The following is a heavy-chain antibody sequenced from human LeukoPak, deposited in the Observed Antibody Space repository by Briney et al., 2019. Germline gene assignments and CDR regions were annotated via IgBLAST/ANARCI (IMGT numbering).Heavy chain of an antibody. CDR1: GGSISSSSYY. D-gene: IGHD6-13*01. V-gene: IGHV4-39*07. J-gene: IGHJ5*02. CDR3: ARGFKIEGHSRQQLVSEWFDP. CDR2: INHSGST. Sequence: PSETLSLTCTVSGGSISSSSYYWGWIRQPPGKGLEWIGEINHSGSTNYNPSLKSRVTMSVDTSKNQFSLKLTSVTAADTAAYYCARGFKIEGHSRQQLVSEWFDPWGQGTLVTVSS.